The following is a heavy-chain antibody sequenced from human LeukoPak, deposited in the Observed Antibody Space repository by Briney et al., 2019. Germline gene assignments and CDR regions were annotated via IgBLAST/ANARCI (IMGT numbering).Heavy chain of an antibody. D-gene: IGHD5-12*01. Sequence: GGSLRLSCAASGFTFSSYAMSWVRQAPGKGLEWVSAISGSGGSTYYADSVKGRFTISRDNSKNTLYLQMNSLRAEDTAVYYCARDRPSIVATINAFDIWGQGTMVTVSS. V-gene: IGHV3-23*01. J-gene: IGHJ3*02. CDR1: GFTFSSYA. CDR3: ARDRPSIVATINAFDI. CDR2: ISGSGGST.